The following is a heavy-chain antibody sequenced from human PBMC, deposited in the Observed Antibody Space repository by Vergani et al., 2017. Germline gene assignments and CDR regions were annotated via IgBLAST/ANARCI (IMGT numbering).Heavy chain of an antibody. D-gene: IGHD3-9*01. CDR3: SRGDYGILTGYRY. CDR2: INPSGGHT. J-gene: IGHJ4*01. Sequence: QVQVVQSGAEVKKSGASVKVSCKTSGYTLSNDYMHWVRQAPGQGLEWMGIINPSGGHTNYAQKFQGRVTMTRDTSTSTVYMELSSLRSEDTAIYYCSRGDYGILTGYRYWGQGTLVTVSA. CDR1: GYTLSNDY. V-gene: IGHV1-46*03.